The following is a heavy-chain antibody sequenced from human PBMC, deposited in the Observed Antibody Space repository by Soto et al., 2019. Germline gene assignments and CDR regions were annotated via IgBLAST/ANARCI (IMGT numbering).Heavy chain of an antibody. D-gene: IGHD5-18*01. CDR2: ISYDGSNK. Sequence: QVQLVESGGGVVQPGRSLRLSCAASGFTFSSYAMHWVRQAPGKGLEWVAVISYDGSNKYYADPVKGRFTISRDNSKNTLYLQMNSLRAEDTAVYYCAREGGDGYSYGDHWGQGTLVTVSS. J-gene: IGHJ4*02. CDR3: AREGGDGYSYGDH. CDR1: GFTFSSYA. V-gene: IGHV3-30-3*01.